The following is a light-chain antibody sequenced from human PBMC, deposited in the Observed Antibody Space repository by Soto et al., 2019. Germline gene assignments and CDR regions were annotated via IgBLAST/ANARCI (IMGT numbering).Light chain of an antibody. CDR3: QQRSYWLT. V-gene: IGKV3-11*01. Sequence: IVLTQSPAIVFFCPWVITPHPCRASQSFSSYLAWSQPKPGQAPRLLIYDASNRATGIPARFSGSGSGTDFTLTISSLEPEDFALYYCQQRSYWLTFGEGTKVE. J-gene: IGKJ4*01. CDR2: DAS. CDR1: QSFSSY.